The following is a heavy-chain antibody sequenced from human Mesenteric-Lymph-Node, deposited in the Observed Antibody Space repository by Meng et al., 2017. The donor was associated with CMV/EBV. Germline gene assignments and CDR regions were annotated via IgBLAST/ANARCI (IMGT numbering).Heavy chain of an antibody. D-gene: IGHD6-13*01. Sequence: GESLKISCAASGFTFSDYYMSWIRQAPGKGLEWVSYISSSGSTIYYADSVKGRFTISRDNAKNSLYLQMNSLRAEDTAVYYCARTYSSSWYRFGLNFGMDVWGQGTTVTVSS. V-gene: IGHV3-11*01. CDR3: ARTYSSSWYRFGLNFGMDV. CDR1: GFTFSDYY. J-gene: IGHJ6*02. CDR2: ISSSGSTI.